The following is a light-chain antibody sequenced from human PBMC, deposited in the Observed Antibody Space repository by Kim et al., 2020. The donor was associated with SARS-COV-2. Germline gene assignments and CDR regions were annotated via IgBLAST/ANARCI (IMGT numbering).Light chain of an antibody. J-gene: IGLJ2*01. Sequence: VDLGQTVRITGQGDSLRSYYATWYQQKPGQAPILVIYGKNNRPSGIPDRFSGSSSGNTASLTITGTQAGDEADYYCNSRDSNDNGVFGGGTQLTVL. V-gene: IGLV3-19*01. CDR3: NSRDSNDNGV. CDR1: SLRSYY. CDR2: GKN.